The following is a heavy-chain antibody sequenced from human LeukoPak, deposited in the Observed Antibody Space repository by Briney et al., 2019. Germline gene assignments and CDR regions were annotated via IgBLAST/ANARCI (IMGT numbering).Heavy chain of an antibody. D-gene: IGHD5-12*01. CDR1: GXTVSSYE. V-gene: IGHV3-48*03. CDR2: ISSSGTVK. CDR3: ARDWLRLGY. Sequence: PGGSLRLSCAASGXTVSSYEMNWVRQAPGKGQEWVSYISSSGTVKFYADSVKGRFTISRDNAKNSLHLQMNSLRAEDTAVYFCARDWLRLGYWGQGTLVTVSS. J-gene: IGHJ4*02.